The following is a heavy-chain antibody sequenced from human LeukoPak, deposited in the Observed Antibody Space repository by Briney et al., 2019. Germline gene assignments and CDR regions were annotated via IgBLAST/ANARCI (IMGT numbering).Heavy chain of an antibody. CDR2: IKLDGSEK. CDR1: GFTFGKYW. CDR3: ARDQYDTWSRRGNFDS. Sequence: GGSLRLSCVASGFTFGKYWMSWVRQAPGKGLEWVADIKLDGSEKNYVDSAKGRFTISRDNTKNSLYLQMNSLRAEDTAVFYCARDQYDTWSRRGNFDSWGQGTPVIVSS. V-gene: IGHV3-7*03. D-gene: IGHD3-3*01. J-gene: IGHJ4*02.